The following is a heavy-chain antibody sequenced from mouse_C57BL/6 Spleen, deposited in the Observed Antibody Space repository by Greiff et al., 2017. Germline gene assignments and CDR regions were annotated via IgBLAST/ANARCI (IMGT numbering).Heavy chain of an antibody. J-gene: IGHJ4*01. CDR1: GFSLTSYG. Sequence: QVQLKESGPGLVAPSQRLSITCTVSGFSLTSYGVHWVRQPPGKGLEWLVVIWSDGSTTYNSALKSRLSISKDNSKSQVFLKMNSLQTDDTAMYYCARHDPYYYAMDYWGQGTSVTVSS. V-gene: IGHV2-6-1*01. CDR2: IWSDGST. CDR3: ARHDPYYYAMDY.